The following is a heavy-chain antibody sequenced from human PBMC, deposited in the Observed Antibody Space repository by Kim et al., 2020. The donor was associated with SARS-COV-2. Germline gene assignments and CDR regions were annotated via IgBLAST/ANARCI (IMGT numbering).Heavy chain of an antibody. D-gene: IGHD3-22*01. V-gene: IGHV3-21*01. CDR1: GFTFSSYS. Sequence: GGSLRLSCAASGFTFSSYSMNWVRQAPGKGLEWVSSISSSSSYIYYADSVKGRFTISRDNAKNSLYLQMNSLRAEDTAVYYCAREYDSSGYYLPGETEDDPYGMDVWGQGTTVTVSS. J-gene: IGHJ6*02. CDR2: ISSSSSYI. CDR3: AREYDSSGYYLPGETEDDPYGMDV.